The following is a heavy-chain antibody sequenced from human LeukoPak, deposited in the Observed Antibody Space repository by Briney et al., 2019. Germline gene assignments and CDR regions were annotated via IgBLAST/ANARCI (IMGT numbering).Heavy chain of an antibody. J-gene: IGHJ4*02. V-gene: IGHV3-48*01. D-gene: IGHD2-2*01. Sequence: QPGGSLRVSCAASGFTFSLYAMNWVRQAPGKGLEWVSYINDDSSDIHYADSVKGRFTISRDKARNTLHLQLSSLRAEDTAVYYCARDTFQPGLIDSWGQGTLVIVSS. CDR2: INDDSSDI. CDR3: ARDTFQPGLIDS. CDR1: GFTFSLYA.